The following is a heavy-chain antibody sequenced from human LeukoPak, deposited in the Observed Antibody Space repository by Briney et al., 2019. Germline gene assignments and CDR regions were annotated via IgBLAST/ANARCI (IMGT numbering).Heavy chain of an antibody. CDR3: ARGGYNWKNFDAFDI. D-gene: IGHD1/OR15-1a*01. CDR2: FDPEDGET. Sequence: ASVKVSCKVSGYTLTELSMHWVRQAPGKGLEWMGGFDPEDGETIYAQKFQGRVTMTEDTSTDTAYMELSSLRSEDTAVYYCARGGYNWKNFDAFDIWGQGTMVTVSS. J-gene: IGHJ3*02. CDR1: GYTLTELS. V-gene: IGHV1-24*01.